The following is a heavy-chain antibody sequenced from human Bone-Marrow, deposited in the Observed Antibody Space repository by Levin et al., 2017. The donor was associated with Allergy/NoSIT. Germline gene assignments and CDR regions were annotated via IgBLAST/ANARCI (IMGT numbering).Heavy chain of an antibody. CDR1: GFNFSTYN. CDR3: AKGRTYGNLLNYGRDV. V-gene: IGHV3-21*01. J-gene: IGHJ6*02. D-gene: IGHD4-17*01. Sequence: GGSLRLSCAASGFNFSTYNMNWVRQTPGKGLEWVSSITRRSDYMYYADSVKGRFIISRDNAKNSLFLQMNSLRVDDTAVYYCAKGRTYGNLLNYGRDVWRHATTVTVSS. CDR2: ITRRSDYM.